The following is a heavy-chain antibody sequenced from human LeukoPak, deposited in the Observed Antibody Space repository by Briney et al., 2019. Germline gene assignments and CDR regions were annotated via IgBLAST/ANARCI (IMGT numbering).Heavy chain of an antibody. D-gene: IGHD1-26*01. CDR3: ARRVEELRSTGGFDY. V-gene: IGHV2-5*02. CDR1: GFSLSTSGVG. CDR2: IFWDDDK. Sequence: SGPTLVKPTQTLTLTCTFSGFSLSTSGVGVGWIRQPPGKALEWLALIFWDDDKRYSPSLKSRFTITKDTSKNQVVLTMTNMDPVDTATYYCARRVEELRSTGGFDYWGQGILVTVSS. J-gene: IGHJ4*02.